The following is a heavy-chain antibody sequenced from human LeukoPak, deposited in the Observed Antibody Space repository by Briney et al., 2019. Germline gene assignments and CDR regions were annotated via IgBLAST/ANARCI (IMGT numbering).Heavy chain of an antibody. CDR1: GGSISSGSYY. Sequence: SQTLSLTCTVSGGSISSGSYYWSWIRQPAGKGLEWIGRIYTSGSTNYNPSLKSRVTISVDTSKNQFSLKLSSVTAADTAVYYCARDCSSTSCFDYWGQGTLVTVSS. CDR2: IYTSGST. D-gene: IGHD2-2*01. V-gene: IGHV4-61*02. CDR3: ARDCSSTSCFDY. J-gene: IGHJ4*02.